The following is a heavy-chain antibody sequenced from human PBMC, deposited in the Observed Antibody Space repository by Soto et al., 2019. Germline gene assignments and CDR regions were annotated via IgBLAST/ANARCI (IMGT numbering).Heavy chain of an antibody. J-gene: IGHJ4*02. V-gene: IGHV1-18*01. CDR3: AREYFNIWSGPHYFDY. CDR1: GYTFTSYG. Sequence: QAQLVQSGAEVKKPGASVKVSCKASGYTFTSYGISWVGQAPGHGLEWMGRITVYNGDPNYAQKFQGRVTMTTDKSTNTAYKELRSLRFDDTAVYYCAREYFNIWSGPHYFDYWGQGALVTVSS. CDR2: ITVYNGDP. D-gene: IGHD3-3*01.